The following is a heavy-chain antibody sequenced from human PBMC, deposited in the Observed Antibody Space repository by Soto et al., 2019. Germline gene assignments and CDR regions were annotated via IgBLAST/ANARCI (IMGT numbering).Heavy chain of an antibody. CDR1: GVSISTYY. V-gene: IGHV4-59*01. J-gene: IGHJ3*02. Sequence: QVQLQESGPGLVKPSETLSLTCTVSGVSISTYYWAWIRQPPGKGLKWFGQVFYSGNTNYNPSRKSRVTISVDAPRNQFSLRLSSVTAADTAMYYCASRDYNAAFDIWGQGTLVTVSS. CDR2: VFYSGNT. D-gene: IGHD4-4*01. CDR3: ASRDYNAAFDI.